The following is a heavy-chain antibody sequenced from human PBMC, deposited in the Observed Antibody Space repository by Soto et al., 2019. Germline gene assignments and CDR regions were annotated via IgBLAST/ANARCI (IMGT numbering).Heavy chain of an antibody. Sequence: PGGSLRLSCTASGFTFGDYAMSWFRQAPGKGLEWLGFIRRKTYGGTTEYAASVKDRVTISRDDSKSIAYLQMNSLKTEDTAVYYCTSVPATSCRRCNCLDPWGQGALVTVSS. CDR2: IRRKTYGGTT. D-gene: IGHD2-2*01. V-gene: IGHV3-49*03. CDR1: GFTFGDYA. J-gene: IGHJ5*02. CDR3: TSVPATSCRRCNCLDP.